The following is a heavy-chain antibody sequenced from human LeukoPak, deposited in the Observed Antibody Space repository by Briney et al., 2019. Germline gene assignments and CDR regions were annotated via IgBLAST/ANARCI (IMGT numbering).Heavy chain of an antibody. CDR2: ISGNGGTT. J-gene: IGHJ6*02. CDR3: ARGPYVIRGYYGLDV. Sequence: GGSLRLSCAASGFPFSNCAMSWVRQAPGKGLEWVSVISGNGGTTYYADSVKGRFTISRDNSKNTLYLEMNSLRAEDTAVYYCARGPYVIRGYYGLDVWGQGTTVTFSS. D-gene: IGHD3-16*01. V-gene: IGHV3-23*01. CDR1: GFPFSNCA.